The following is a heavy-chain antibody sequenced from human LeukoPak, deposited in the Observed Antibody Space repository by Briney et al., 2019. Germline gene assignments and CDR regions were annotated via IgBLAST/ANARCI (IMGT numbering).Heavy chain of an antibody. CDR3: AREESGTYDILTGYYAGSYFDY. D-gene: IGHD3-9*01. CDR1: GFTFSSYA. CDR2: ISGSGGST. V-gene: IGHV3-23*01. J-gene: IGHJ4*02. Sequence: PGGSLRLSCAASGFTFSSYAMSWVRQAPGKGLEWVSAISGSGGSTYYADSVKGRFTISRDNSKNTLYLQMNSLRAEDTAVYYCAREESGTYDILTGYYAGSYFDYWGQGTLVTVSS.